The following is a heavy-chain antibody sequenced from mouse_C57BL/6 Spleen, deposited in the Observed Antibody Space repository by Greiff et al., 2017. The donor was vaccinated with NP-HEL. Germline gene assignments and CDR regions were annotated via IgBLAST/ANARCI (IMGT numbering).Heavy chain of an antibody. CDR2: ISPSAIST. D-gene: IGHD2-5*01. CDR1: GYTFTSYW. CDR3: VVYSNHWYFDV. J-gene: IGHJ1*03. Sequence: QVQLQQPGAELVLPGASVRLSCKASGYTFTSYWLHWVQQSPGQGLEWLGVISPSAISTHYTPLFKRKSTLTVDKSSITAYMQLSSLTSEDSAVYYCVVYSNHWYFDVWGTGTTVTVSS. V-gene: IGHV1-69*01.